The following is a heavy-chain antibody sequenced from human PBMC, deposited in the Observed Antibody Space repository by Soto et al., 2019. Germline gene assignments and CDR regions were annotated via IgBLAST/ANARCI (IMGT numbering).Heavy chain of an antibody. CDR3: ASSFSGGWYGNFDY. Sequence: SETLSLTCTVSGGSISSYYWSWIRQPPGKGLEWIGYIYYSGSTNYNPSLKSRVTISVDTSKNQFSLKLSSVTAADTAVYYCASSFSGGWYGNFDYWGQGTLVTVSS. CDR2: IYYSGST. CDR1: GGSISSYY. D-gene: IGHD6-19*01. V-gene: IGHV4-59*08. J-gene: IGHJ4*02.